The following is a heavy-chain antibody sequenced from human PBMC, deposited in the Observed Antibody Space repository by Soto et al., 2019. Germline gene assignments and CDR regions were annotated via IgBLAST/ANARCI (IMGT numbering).Heavy chain of an antibody. CDR3: AIDDCGKNDGDSLEM. D-gene: IGHD1-1*01. CDR2: ISVYNGKT. J-gene: IGHJ3*02. Sequence: QVQLVQSGAEVKKPGASVKVSCKASGYTFTSFGITWVRQAPGQGLEWMGWISVYNGKTNYAQKLQGRVTATRNTYTNTAYMELKSLRSDDTAVYYCAIDDCGKNDGDSLEMWGQGTMVTVSS. CDR1: GYTFTSFG. V-gene: IGHV1-18*01.